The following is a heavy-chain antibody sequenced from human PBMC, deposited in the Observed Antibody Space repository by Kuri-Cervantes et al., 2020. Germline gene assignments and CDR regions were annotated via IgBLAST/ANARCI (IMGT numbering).Heavy chain of an antibody. V-gene: IGHV1-3*01. Sequence: ASVKVSCKASGYTFTSYAMHWVRQAPGQRLEWMGWINAGNGNTKYLQKFQGRVTITRDTSASTGYMELNSLRSEDTAVYYCARLPDLGGSLGYWGQGTLVTVSS. J-gene: IGHJ4*02. CDR2: INAGNGNT. D-gene: IGHD3-16*01. CDR1: GYTFTSYA. CDR3: ARLPDLGGSLGY.